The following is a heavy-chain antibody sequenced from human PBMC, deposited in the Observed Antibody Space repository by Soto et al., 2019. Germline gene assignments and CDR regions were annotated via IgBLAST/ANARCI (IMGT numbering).Heavy chain of an antibody. J-gene: IGHJ4*02. CDR2: INHSGST. Sequence: SETLSLTCAVYGGSFSGYYWSWIRQPPGKGLEWIGEINHSGSTNYNPSLKSRVTISVDTSKNQFSLKLSSVTAADTAVYYCARGGSTFGGVIVVMFDYWGQGTLVTVSS. D-gene: IGHD3-16*02. V-gene: IGHV4-34*01. CDR3: ARGGSTFGGVIVVMFDY. CDR1: GGSFSGYY.